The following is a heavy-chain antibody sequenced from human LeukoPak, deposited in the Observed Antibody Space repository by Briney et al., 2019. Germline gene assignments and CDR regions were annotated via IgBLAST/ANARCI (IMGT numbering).Heavy chain of an antibody. CDR1: GFTFSPYA. D-gene: IGHD6-19*01. CDR2: IRSDATTT. J-gene: IGHJ4*02. Sequence: PGGSLRLSCAASGFTFSPYAMHWVRLAPGKGLEWVAVIRSDATTTQYADSVRGRFTISRDNAKTSVYLQLNSLRADDTAVYYCARDVWTGVAVSDYWGQGTLVTVSS. CDR3: ARDVWTGVAVSDY. V-gene: IGHV3-33*08.